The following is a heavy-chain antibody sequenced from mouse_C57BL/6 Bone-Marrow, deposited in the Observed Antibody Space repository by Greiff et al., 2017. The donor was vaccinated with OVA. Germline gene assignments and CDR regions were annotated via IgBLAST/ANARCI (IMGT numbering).Heavy chain of an antibody. D-gene: IGHD1-1*01. CDR2: IYPGDGDT. Sequence: QVQLQQSGAELVKPGASVKISCKASGYAFSSYWMNWVKQRPGKGLEWIGQIYPGDGDTNYNGKFKGKATLTADKSYSTAYMQLSSLTSEDSAVYFCARGETTVVGYVDVWGTGTTVTVSS. CDR3: ARGETTVVGYVDV. J-gene: IGHJ1*03. CDR1: GYAFSSYW. V-gene: IGHV1-80*01.